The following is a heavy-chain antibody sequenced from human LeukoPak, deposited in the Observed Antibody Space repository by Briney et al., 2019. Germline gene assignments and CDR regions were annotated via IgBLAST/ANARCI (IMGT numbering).Heavy chain of an antibody. V-gene: IGHV3-7*01. Sequence: PGGSLRLSCAASGFTFSNAWMNWVRQAPGKGLEWVASIKHDGSEEYYVDSVRGRFTISRDNTKSSLYLQMSSLRAEDTAVYYCATDRGWRTSGYYLYYFESWGQGTLVTVSS. J-gene: IGHJ4*02. CDR3: ATDRGWRTSGYYLYYFES. CDR1: GFTFSNAW. CDR2: IKHDGSEE. D-gene: IGHD3-3*01.